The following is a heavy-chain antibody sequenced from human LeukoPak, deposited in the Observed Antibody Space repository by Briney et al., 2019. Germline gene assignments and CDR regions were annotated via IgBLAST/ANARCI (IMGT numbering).Heavy chain of an antibody. D-gene: IGHD6-13*01. CDR1: GGSISSYY. CDR3: ARYQPMYSISWNWFDP. V-gene: IGHV4-59*01. Sequence: PSETLSLTCTVSGGSISSYYWSWIRQPPGKGLEWIGYIYYSGSTNYNPSLKSRVTISVDTSKNQFSLKLSSVTAADTAVYYCARYQPMYSISWNWFDPWGQGTLVTVSS. J-gene: IGHJ5*02. CDR2: IYYSGST.